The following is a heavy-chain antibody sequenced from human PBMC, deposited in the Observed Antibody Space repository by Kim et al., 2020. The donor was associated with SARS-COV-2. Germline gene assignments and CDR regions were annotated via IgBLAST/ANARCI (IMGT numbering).Heavy chain of an antibody. Sequence: SVKVSCKASGGTFSTYAFSWVRQAPGQGLEWMGGIIPVFETAHYAQKFLGRVAITADESASTVYMELSSLRSDDTAVYYCLLRVKTAVIDFWGQGTPLTVSS. CDR3: LLRVKTAVIDF. V-gene: IGHV1-69*13. D-gene: IGHD4-4*01. J-gene: IGHJ4*02. CDR2: IIPVFETA. CDR1: GGTFSTYA.